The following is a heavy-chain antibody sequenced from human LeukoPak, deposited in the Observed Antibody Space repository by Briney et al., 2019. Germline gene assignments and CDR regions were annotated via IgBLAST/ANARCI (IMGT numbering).Heavy chain of an antibody. J-gene: IGHJ6*02. CDR3: AKATVFVYDILTGQLSVEYYYGMDV. Sequence: GGSLRLSCAASGFTFSSYGMHWVRQAPGKGLEWVAVISYDGSNKYYADSVKGRFTISRDNSKNTLYLQMNSLRAEDTAVYYCAKATVFVYDILTGQLSVEYYYGMDVWGQGTTVTVSS. D-gene: IGHD3-9*01. CDR1: GFTFSSYG. V-gene: IGHV3-30*18. CDR2: ISYDGSNK.